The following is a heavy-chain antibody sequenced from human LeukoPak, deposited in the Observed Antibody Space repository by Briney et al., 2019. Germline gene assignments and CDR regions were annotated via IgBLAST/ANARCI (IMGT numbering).Heavy chain of an antibody. V-gene: IGHV3-43D*04. CDR2: GGST. CDR3: AKSLRIAVAGMIDY. Sequence: GGSTYYADSVKGRFTISRDNSKNSLYLQMNSLRAEDTALYYCAKSLRIAVAGMIDYWGQGTLVTVSS. J-gene: IGHJ4*02. D-gene: IGHD6-19*01.